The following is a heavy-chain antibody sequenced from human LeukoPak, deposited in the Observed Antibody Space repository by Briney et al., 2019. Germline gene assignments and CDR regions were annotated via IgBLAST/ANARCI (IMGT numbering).Heavy chain of an antibody. V-gene: IGHV1-18*01. CDR3: AREEDSSSWYPLGY. Sequence: ASVKVSCKASGYTFTSYGISWVRQAPGQGLEWMGWISAYNGNTNYAQKLQGRVTMTTDTSTSTAYMELRSLRSEDTAVYYCAREEDSSSWYPLGYWGQGTLVTVSS. D-gene: IGHD6-13*01. CDR2: ISAYNGNT. J-gene: IGHJ4*02. CDR1: GYTFTSYG.